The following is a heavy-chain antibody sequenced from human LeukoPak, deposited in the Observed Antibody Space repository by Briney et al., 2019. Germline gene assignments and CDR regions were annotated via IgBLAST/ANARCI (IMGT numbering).Heavy chain of an antibody. CDR3: AKYLSQRYSYGYWGTDY. CDR1: GFTFSSYG. V-gene: IGHV3-30*18. CDR2: ISYDGSNK. Sequence: EGSLRLSCAASGFTFSSYGMHWVRQAPGKGLEWVAVISYDGSNKYYADSVKGRFTISRDNSKNTLYLQMNSLRAEDTAVYYCAKYLSQRYSYGYWGTDYWGQGTLVTVSS. D-gene: IGHD5-18*01. J-gene: IGHJ4*02.